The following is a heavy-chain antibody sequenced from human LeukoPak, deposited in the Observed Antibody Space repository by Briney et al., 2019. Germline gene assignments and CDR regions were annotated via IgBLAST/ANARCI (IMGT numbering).Heavy chain of an antibody. J-gene: IGHJ6*04. D-gene: IGHD3-10*02. CDR3: AELGITMIGGV. Sequence: GRSLRLSCAASGITFSDYGMHWVRQAPGKGLEWVALISYDGGNKYYADSVKGRFTISRDNAKNSLYLQMNSLRAEDTPVYYCAELGITMIGGVWGKGTTVTISS. V-gene: IGHV3-30*18. CDR1: GITFSDYG. CDR2: ISYDGGNK.